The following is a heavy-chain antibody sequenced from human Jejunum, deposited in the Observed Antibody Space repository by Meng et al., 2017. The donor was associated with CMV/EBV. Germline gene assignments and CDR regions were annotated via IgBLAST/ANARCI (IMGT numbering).Heavy chain of an antibody. Sequence: QVQRGQSGAEVKKPGASVKVSCKASGYTFTGYYIHWVRQAPGQGLEWMGWIYPNDGDTKYAQRFQGRVTMTRDTSTSMAYMDLSSLRSDDTAVYYCARGPYCSSINCYGADWGQGTLVTVSS. CDR2: IYPNDGDT. J-gene: IGHJ4*02. D-gene: IGHD2-2*01. CDR1: GYTFTGYY. CDR3: ARGPYCSSINCYGAD. V-gene: IGHV1-2*02.